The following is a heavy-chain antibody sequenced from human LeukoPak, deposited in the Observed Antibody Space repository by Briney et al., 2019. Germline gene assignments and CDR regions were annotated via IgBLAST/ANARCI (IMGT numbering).Heavy chain of an antibody. CDR1: GGSISSSSYY. CDR3: ARVAGTGYDAFDI. Sequence: SETLSLTCTVSGGSISSSSYYWGWIRQPPGKGLEWIGSIYYSGSTNYNPSLKSRVTISVDTSKNQFSLKLSSVTAADTTVYYCARVAGTGYDAFDIWGQGTMVTVSS. J-gene: IGHJ3*02. CDR2: IYYSGST. D-gene: IGHD6-19*01. V-gene: IGHV4-39*07.